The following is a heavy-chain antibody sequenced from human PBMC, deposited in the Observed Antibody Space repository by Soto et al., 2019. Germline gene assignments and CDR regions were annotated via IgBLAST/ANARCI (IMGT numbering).Heavy chain of an antibody. J-gene: IGHJ4*02. CDR2: ISGYNGNT. Sequence: ASVKVSCKASGYTFTSYSFNWVRQAPGQGLEWMGWISGYNGNTKYPQKLQDRVTMTTETSTSTAYMELRSLRSDDTAMYYCARSLGIAAAATDWGQGTLVTVSS. V-gene: IGHV1-18*01. D-gene: IGHD6-13*01. CDR3: ARSLGIAAAATD. CDR1: GYTFTSYS.